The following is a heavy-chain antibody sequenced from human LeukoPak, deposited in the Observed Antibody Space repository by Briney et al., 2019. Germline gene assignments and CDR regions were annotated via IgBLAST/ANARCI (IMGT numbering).Heavy chain of an antibody. J-gene: IGHJ6*02. CDR2: INHSGST. CDR1: GGSFSGYY. CDR3: ARGPITMVRGVNPGYYYYGMDV. Sequence: PSETLSLTWAVYGGSFSGYYCSWIRQPPGKGMEWSGEINHSGSTNYNPSLKSRVTISVDTSKNQFSLKLSSVTAADTAVYYCARGPITMVRGVNPGYYYYGMDVWGQGTTVTVSS. D-gene: IGHD3-10*01. V-gene: IGHV4-34*01.